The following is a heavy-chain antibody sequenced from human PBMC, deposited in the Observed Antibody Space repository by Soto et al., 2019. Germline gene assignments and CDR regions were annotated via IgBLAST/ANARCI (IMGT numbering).Heavy chain of an antibody. V-gene: IGHV3-30*04. J-gene: IGHJ4*02. D-gene: IGHD5-18*01. Sequence: QARLVESGGGVAQPGGSLRLSCSASEMSLTSSTMHWVRQNPGTGLEWVSFISSDGKKKHYAESVEGRFTISRDSSKNTVFLQMTSLTTADAAIYYCATELYSYGRYFDLWGQGTPVTVSS. CDR1: EMSLTSST. CDR2: ISSDGKKK. CDR3: ATELYSYGRYFDL.